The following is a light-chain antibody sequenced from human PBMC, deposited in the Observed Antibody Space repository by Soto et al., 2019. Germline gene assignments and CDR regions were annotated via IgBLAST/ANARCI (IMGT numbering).Light chain of an antibody. Sequence: QSALTQPASVSGSPGQSITISCTGTSSDVGGYNYVSWYQQHPGKAPKLMIYEVSNRPSGVSNRFSGSKSGNTASLTISGLPAEDEADYYCSSYTRSSIDYVFGTGTKVTVL. J-gene: IGLJ1*01. CDR2: EVS. CDR3: SSYTRSSIDYV. CDR1: SSDVGGYNY. V-gene: IGLV2-14*01.